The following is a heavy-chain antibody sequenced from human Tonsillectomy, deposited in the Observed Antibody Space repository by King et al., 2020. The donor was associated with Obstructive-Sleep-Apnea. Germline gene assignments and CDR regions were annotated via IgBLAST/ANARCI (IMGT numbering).Heavy chain of an antibody. V-gene: IGHV3-30*04. CDR2: ISHDEREK. J-gene: IGHJ6*02. CDR3: ARAVYSDYEGYYYSGMDV. D-gene: IGHD5-12*01. CDR1: GSTFSKFA. Sequence: VKLVESGGGVVQPGRSLRLSCAPSGSTFSKFAIHWVRQAPGKGLEWVAVISHDEREKNYADSVKGRLSISRDNSKNTVYLQLNSLRADDTAVYYCARAVYSDYEGYYYSGMDVWGQGTTLTVSS.